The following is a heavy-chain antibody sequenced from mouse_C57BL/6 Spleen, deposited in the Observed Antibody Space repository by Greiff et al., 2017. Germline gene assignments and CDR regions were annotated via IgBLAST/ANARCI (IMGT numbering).Heavy chain of an antibody. CDR2: IYPGDGDT. J-gene: IGHJ4*01. Sequence: VQRVESGPELVKPGASVKISCKASGYAFSSSWMNWVKQRPGKGLEWIGRIYPGDGDTNYNGKFKGKATLTADKSSSTAYMQLSSLTSEDSAVYFCASREGLRRGYAMDYWGQGTSVTVSS. D-gene: IGHD2-4*01. V-gene: IGHV1-82*01. CDR3: ASREGLRRGYAMDY. CDR1: GYAFSSSW.